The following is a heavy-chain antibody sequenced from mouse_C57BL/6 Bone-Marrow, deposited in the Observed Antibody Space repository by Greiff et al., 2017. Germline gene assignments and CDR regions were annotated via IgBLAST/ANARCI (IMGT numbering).Heavy chain of an antibody. CDR1: GYTFTSYY. J-gene: IGHJ4*01. Sequence: QVQLQQSGAELVKPGASVKLSCKASGYTFTSYYMYWVKQRPGQGLEWIGEINPSNGGTNVNEKFKSKATLTVDKSSSTAYMQRSSLTSEDSAVYYCTRKGKNWYYAMDYWGQGTSVTVSS. V-gene: IGHV1S81*02. CDR3: TRKGKNWYYAMDY. D-gene: IGHD4-1*01. CDR2: INPSNGGT.